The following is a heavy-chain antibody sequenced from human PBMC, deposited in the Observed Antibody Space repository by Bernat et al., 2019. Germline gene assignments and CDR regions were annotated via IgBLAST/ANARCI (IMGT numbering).Heavy chain of an antibody. CDR2: IKQDGSEK. CDR1: GFTFSSYW. D-gene: IGHD2-21*01. CDR3: ARNRVGSIGCFDY. V-gene: IGHV3-7*03. J-gene: IGHJ4*02. Sequence: EVQLVESGGGLVQPGGSLRLSCAASGFTFSSYWMSWVRQAPGKGLEWVANIKQDGSEKYYVDSVKGRFTISRDNAKNSLYLQMNSLRAEDTAVYYCARNRVGSIGCFDYWGQGTPVTVSS.